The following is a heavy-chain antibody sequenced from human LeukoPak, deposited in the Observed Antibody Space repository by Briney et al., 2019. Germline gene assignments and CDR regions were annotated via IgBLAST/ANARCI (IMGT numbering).Heavy chain of an antibody. CDR2: IKQDGSEK. CDR3: ARGVVTTYFNWLDS. Sequence: PRGSLRLSCAASGFTLSSYWMSWVRQAPGKGLEWVANIKQDGSEKDYVDSVKGRFTISRDNAKNSMNLQMHSLRAEDTAVYYCARGVVTTYFNWLDSWGQGTLVTVSS. J-gene: IGHJ5*01. V-gene: IGHV3-7*01. CDR1: GFTLSSYW. D-gene: IGHD2-2*01.